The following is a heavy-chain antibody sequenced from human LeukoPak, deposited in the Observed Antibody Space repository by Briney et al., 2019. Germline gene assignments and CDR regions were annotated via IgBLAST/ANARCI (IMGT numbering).Heavy chain of an antibody. CDR1: GGSISSYY. J-gene: IGHJ6*02. V-gene: IGHV4-4*07. D-gene: IGHD2-15*01. CDR2: IYTSGST. CDR3: ASSALGYCSGGSCAAYYYYGMDV. Sequence: PSETLFLTCTVSGGSISSYYWSWIRQPAGKGLEWIGRIYTSGSTNYNPSLKSRVTMSVDTSKNQFSLKLSSVTAADTAVYYCASSALGYCSGGSCAAYYYYGMDVWGQGTTVTVSS.